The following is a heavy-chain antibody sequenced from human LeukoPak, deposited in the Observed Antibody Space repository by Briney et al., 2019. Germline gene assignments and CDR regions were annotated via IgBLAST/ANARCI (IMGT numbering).Heavy chain of an antibody. CDR2: IKSDRGDT. V-gene: IGHV1-2*02. Sequence: ASVKVSCKASGYTFSEYYIQWVRQAPGQGLEWMGWIKSDRGDTKHAQKFQGRVTMTRDASISTAYMELSRLRSDDTAVYYCARPYCSGGSCHDFFDYWGQGTLVTVSS. J-gene: IGHJ4*02. D-gene: IGHD2-15*01. CDR3: ARPYCSGGSCHDFFDY. CDR1: GYTFSEYY.